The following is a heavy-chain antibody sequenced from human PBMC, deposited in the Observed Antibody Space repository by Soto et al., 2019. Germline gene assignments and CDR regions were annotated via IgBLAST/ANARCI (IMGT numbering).Heavy chain of an antibody. D-gene: IGHD3-10*01. V-gene: IGHV4-39*01. CDR1: GGSISTGSYY. CDR2: IYYSGST. J-gene: IGHJ5*02. CDR3: ARGPLVRGVIKNWFDP. Sequence: PSETLSLTCTVSGGSISTGSYYWGWIRQPPGKGLEWIGSIYYSGSTYYNPSLKSRVTISVDTSKNQFSLKLSSVTAADTAVYYCARGPLVRGVIKNWFDPWGQGTLVTVSS.